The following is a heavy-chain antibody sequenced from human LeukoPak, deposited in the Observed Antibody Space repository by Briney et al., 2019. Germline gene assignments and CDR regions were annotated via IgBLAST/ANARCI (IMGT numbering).Heavy chain of an antibody. CDR1: GFTFSSYE. V-gene: IGHV3-48*03. Sequence: PGGSLRLSCAASGFTFSSYEMNWVRQAPGKGLEWVSYISSSGSTIYYADSVKGRFTISRDNGKNSLYLQMNSLRAEDTAVYYCARGEITGTGFDYWGQGTLVTVSS. D-gene: IGHD1-7*01. CDR2: ISSSGSTI. CDR3: ARGEITGTGFDY. J-gene: IGHJ4*02.